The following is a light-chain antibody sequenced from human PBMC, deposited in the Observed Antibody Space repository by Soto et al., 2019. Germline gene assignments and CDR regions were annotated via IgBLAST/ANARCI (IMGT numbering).Light chain of an antibody. V-gene: IGLV2-8*01. CDR3: SSYAGSYYV. CDR1: SSDVGGYHY. Sequence: QSVLTQPPSASGSPGQSVTISCTGTSSDVGGYHYVSWYQQHPGKAPKLMIYEVSKRPSGVPDRFSGSKSGNTASLTVSGLQAEDEADYYCSSYAGSYYVFXTGTNVTVL. CDR2: EVS. J-gene: IGLJ1*01.